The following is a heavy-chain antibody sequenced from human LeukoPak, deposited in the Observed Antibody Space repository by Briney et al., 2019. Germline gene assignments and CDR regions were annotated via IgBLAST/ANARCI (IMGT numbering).Heavy chain of an antibody. CDR2: IYYSGST. D-gene: IGHD3-16*02. CDR3: AREYYDYVWGSYRFDAFDI. CDR1: GGSIRSGTYY. Sequence: SETLSLTCTVSGGSIRSGTYYWGWIRQPPGKGLEWIGSIYYSGSTYYNPSLKSRVTISVDTSKNQFSLKLSSVTAADTAVYYCAREYYDYVWGSYRFDAFDIWGQGTMVTVSS. J-gene: IGHJ3*02. V-gene: IGHV4-39*07.